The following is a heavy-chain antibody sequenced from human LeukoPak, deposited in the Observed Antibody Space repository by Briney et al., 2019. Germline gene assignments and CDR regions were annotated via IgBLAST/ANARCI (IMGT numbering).Heavy chain of an antibody. J-gene: IGHJ4*02. D-gene: IGHD3-10*01. V-gene: IGHV3-23*01. Sequence: GGSLRLSCAASGFNFGSYSMTWVRQAPGKGLEWVSVMSADSATTFYADSVKGRFTISRDNAKNTVFLQMSSLRAEDTALYYCARKSASGNYPFDYWGQGTLVTVSS. CDR3: ARKSASGNYPFDY. CDR2: MSADSATT. CDR1: GFNFGSYS.